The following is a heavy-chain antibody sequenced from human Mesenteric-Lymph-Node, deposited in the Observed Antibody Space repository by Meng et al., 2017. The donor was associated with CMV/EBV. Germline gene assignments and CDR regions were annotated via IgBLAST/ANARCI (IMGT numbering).Heavy chain of an antibody. CDR1: GGSFRDYF. Sequence: SQTLSLTCAVYGGSFRDYFCSWIRQPPGKGLEWIGEINHSGSTNYNPSLKSRVTITIDTSKNQFSLQLNSVTAADTAVYYCARGLYPGSSSVAGYWGQGTLVTVSS. J-gene: IGHJ4*02. CDR2: INHSGST. V-gene: IGHV4-34*01. D-gene: IGHD6-6*01. CDR3: ARGLYPGSSSVAGY.